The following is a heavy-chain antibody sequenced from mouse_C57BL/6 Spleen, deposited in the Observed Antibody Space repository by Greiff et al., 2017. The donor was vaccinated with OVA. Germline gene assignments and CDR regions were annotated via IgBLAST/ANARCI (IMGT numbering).Heavy chain of an antibody. J-gene: IGHJ2*01. CDR2: IDPETGGT. Sequence: QVQLKESGAELVRPGASVTLSCKASGYTFTDYEMHWVKQTPVHGLEWIGAIDPETGGTAYNQKSKGKAILTADKSSSTAYMELRSLTSEDSAVYYCTSGRDFDYWGQGTTLTVSS. V-gene: IGHV1-15*01. CDR3: TSGRDFDY. CDR1: GYTFTDYE. D-gene: IGHD4-1*01.